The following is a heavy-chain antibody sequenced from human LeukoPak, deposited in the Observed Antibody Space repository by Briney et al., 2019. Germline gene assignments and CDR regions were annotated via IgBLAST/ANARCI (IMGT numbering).Heavy chain of an antibody. Sequence: SETLSLTCTVSGGSISSYYWSWIRQPPGKGLEWIGYIYYSGSTNYNPSHKSRVTISVDTSKNQFSLKLSSVTAADTAVYYCASLYSYGSWCYGMDVWAKGPRSPSP. CDR3: ASLYSYGSWCYGMDV. J-gene: IGHJ6*02. D-gene: IGHD5-18*01. CDR1: GGSISSYY. CDR2: IYYSGST. V-gene: IGHV4-59*01.